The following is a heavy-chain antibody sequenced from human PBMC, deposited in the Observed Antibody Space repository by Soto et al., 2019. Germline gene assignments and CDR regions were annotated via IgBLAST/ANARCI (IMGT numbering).Heavy chain of an antibody. V-gene: IGHV3-30-3*01. CDR1: GFTFSSYA. D-gene: IGHD3-22*01. CDR2: ISYDGSNK. J-gene: IGHJ3*01. Sequence: GGSLRLSCAASGFTFSSYAMHWVRQAPGKGLEWVAVISYDGSNKYYADSVKGRFTISRDNTKNSLYLQMNSLRAEDTAVYYCARGDYHDTSGPFSDAFDLWGQGTKVTVSS. CDR3: ARGDYHDTSGPFSDAFDL.